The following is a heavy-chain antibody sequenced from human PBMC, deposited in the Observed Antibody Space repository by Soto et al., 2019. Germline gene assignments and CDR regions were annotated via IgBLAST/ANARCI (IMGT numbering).Heavy chain of an antibody. CDR3: ATDSNSSGWYNAFDI. CDR1: GYTLTELS. J-gene: IGHJ3*02. Sequence: ASVKVSCKVSGYTLTELSMHWVRQAPGKGLEWMGGFDPEDGETIYAQKFQGRVTMTEDTSTDTAYMELSSLRSEDTAVYYCATDSNSSGWYNAFDIWGQGTMVTVSS. V-gene: IGHV1-24*01. D-gene: IGHD6-19*01. CDR2: FDPEDGET.